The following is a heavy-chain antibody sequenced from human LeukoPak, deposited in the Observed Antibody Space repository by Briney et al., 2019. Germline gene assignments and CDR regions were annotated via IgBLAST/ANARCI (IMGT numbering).Heavy chain of an antibody. CDR3: TTRACHAGGCSSSFYYYYGLHF. CDR2: IIPIFGTA. V-gene: IGHV1-69*13. CDR1: GNSISNYA. D-gene: IGHD3-16*01. J-gene: IGHJ6*02. Sequence: SVKVSCKASGNSISNYAVSWVRQAPRQGFEWMGGIIPIFGTADYAQKFQGRVTITADQSTSTTYMALSSLKSEDTATYYCTTRACHAGGCSSSFYYYYGLHFWGQGTTVSVSS.